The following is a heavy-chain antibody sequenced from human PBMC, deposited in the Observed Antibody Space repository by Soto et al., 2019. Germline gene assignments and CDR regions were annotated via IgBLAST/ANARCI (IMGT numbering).Heavy chain of an antibody. CDR2: ISAYNGNT. Sequence: ASVKVSCKASGYTFASYAISWMRQAPGQGLEWMGWISAYNGNTNYAQKLQGRVTITRDMSTSTAYMELSSLRSEDTAVYYCAARAHYYDSSGYYDYWGQGTLVTVSS. CDR3: AARAHYYDSSGYYDY. D-gene: IGHD3-22*01. V-gene: IGHV1-18*01. CDR1: GYTFASYA. J-gene: IGHJ4*02.